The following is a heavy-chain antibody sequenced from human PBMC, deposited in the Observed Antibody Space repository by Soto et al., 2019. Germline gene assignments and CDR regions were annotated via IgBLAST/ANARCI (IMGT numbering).Heavy chain of an antibody. CDR2: ISYDGNRI. CDR3: ARGLVVTAKGWFDL. J-gene: IGHJ5*02. CDR1: GFTFSTYS. D-gene: IGHD2-21*02. Sequence: QVQLVESGGGVVQRGESLRLSCAASGFTFSTYSMNWVRQSPGKGLEWVAVISYDGNRIYYADSVKGRFTISRDNAKNRMFLQMSGLRPEDTAIYYCARGLVVTAKGWFDLWGQGTQVTVSS. V-gene: IGHV3-30-3*02.